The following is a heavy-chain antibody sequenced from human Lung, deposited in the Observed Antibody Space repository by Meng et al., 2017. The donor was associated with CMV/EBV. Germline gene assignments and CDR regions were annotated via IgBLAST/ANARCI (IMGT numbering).Heavy chain of an antibody. J-gene: IGHJ4*02. CDR2: ISYAGRIK. CDR1: GFTFSHYA. Sequence: LSCAASGFTFSHYALHWVRPAPGKGLESVAVISYAGRIKDYADSVKGRFPISRDNSKNTLFLQMNSLRDEDTAVFYCARDINWEHRDYWGQGTLVTVSS. D-gene: IGHD1-1*01. V-gene: IGHV3-30-3*01. CDR3: ARDINWEHRDY.